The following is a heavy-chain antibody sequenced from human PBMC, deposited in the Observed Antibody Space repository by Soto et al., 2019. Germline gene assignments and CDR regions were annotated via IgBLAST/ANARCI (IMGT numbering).Heavy chain of an antibody. CDR1: GGSISSFY. Sequence: LSLTCTVSGGSISSFYWSWIRQSPGKGLEWVGYIYYGGNTKYNPSLESRVTISVDTSKNQFSLKLSSVTAADTAVYYCARFWSGCDYWGQGTLVTVSS. CDR3: ARFWSGCDY. J-gene: IGHJ4*02. V-gene: IGHV4-59*01. D-gene: IGHD3-3*01. CDR2: IYYGGNT.